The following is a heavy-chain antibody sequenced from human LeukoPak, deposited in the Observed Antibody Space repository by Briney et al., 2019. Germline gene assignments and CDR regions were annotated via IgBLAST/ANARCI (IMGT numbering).Heavy chain of an antibody. Sequence: SETLSLTCTVSGDSIRSSEYYWGWIRQPPGKGLEWIGNIYYSGNTYYNPSLKSRVTISVDTSNNQFSLKLSSVTAADTAVYYCARVLLVAVAGTRGHHYFDYWGQGTLVTVSS. J-gene: IGHJ4*02. V-gene: IGHV4-39*01. CDR3: ARVLLVAVAGTRGHHYFDY. D-gene: IGHD6-19*01. CDR1: GDSIRSSEYY. CDR2: IYYSGNT.